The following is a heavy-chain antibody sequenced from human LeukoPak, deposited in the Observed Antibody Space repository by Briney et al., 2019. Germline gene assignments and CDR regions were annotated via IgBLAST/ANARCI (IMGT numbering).Heavy chain of an antibody. CDR3: VRTFRSPDWFDP. D-gene: IGHD2/OR15-2a*01. CDR2: IYSGGST. Sequence: PSETLSLTCTVYGGSFSGYYWSWIRQPPGKGLEWVSVIYSGGSTYYADSVKGRFTISRDNSKNTLYLQMNSLRAEDTAVYYCVRTFRSPDWFDPWGQGTLVTVSS. V-gene: IGHV3-66*02. CDR1: GGSFSGYY. J-gene: IGHJ5*02.